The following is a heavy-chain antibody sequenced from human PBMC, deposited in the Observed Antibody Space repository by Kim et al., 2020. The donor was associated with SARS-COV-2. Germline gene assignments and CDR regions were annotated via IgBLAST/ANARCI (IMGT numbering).Heavy chain of an antibody. V-gene: IGHV3-7*01. Sequence: QDGSEKKYGESVKGLFTISRDNAKNSLYLQMNSLRAEDTGVYYCARDPADPWGQGTRVTVSS. CDR3: ARDPADP. CDR2: QDGSEK. D-gene: IGHD2-2*01. J-gene: IGHJ5*02.